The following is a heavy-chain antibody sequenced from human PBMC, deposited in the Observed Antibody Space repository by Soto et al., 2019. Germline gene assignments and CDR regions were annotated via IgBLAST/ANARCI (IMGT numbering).Heavy chain of an antibody. D-gene: IGHD6-19*01. CDR2: IIPILDVA. V-gene: IGHV1-69*02. CDR3: ARSIQEEIGVGGPKDIWFAP. J-gene: IGHJ5*02. Sequence: QVQLVQSGAEVKRPGSSVKVSCQTSGGTFRTYTINWVRQAPGQGLEWMGRIIPILDVANYAQKFQGRVTITADKSLSTANMQLRSLRSADTAVYYCARSIQEEIGVGGPKDIWFAPWGQGTLVTVSS. CDR1: GGTFRTYT.